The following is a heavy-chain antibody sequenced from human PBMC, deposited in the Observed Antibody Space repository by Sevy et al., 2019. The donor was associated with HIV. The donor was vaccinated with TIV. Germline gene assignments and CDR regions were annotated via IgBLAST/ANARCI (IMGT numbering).Heavy chain of an antibody. Sequence: GGSLRLSCAASGFTFSAYYMSWIRQAPGKGLEWVSYISRSGSNINYADSVKGRFTNSRDNAKNSLYLQINSLRAEDTAVYYWARENTMVEGPGWVDPWGQGTLVTVSS. CDR3: ARENTMVEGPGWVDP. D-gene: IGHD3-10*01. CDR1: GFTFSAYY. V-gene: IGHV3-11*01. CDR2: ISRSGSNI. J-gene: IGHJ5*02.